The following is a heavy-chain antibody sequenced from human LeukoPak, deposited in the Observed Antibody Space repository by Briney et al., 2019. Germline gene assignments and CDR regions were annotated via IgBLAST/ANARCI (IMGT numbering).Heavy chain of an antibody. CDR2: IIPIFGTA. CDR1: GGTFSSYA. Sequence: SVKVSCKASGGTFSSYAISWVRKAPGQGLEWMGGIIPIFGTANYAQKFQGRVTITTDESTSTAYMELSSLRSEDTAVYYCAREAAGSSSSIHAWGQGTLVTVSS. D-gene: IGHD6-6*01. CDR3: AREAAGSSSSIHA. J-gene: IGHJ5*02. V-gene: IGHV1-69*05.